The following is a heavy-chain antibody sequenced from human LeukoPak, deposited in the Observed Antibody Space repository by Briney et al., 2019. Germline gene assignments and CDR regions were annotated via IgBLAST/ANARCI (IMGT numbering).Heavy chain of an antibody. CDR1: GFTFTNYA. CDR3: ARGGHCTTTSCSNYDGMDV. D-gene: IGHD2-2*01. V-gene: IGHV3-23*01. Sequence: PGGSLRLSCAASGFTFTNYAMTWVRQAPGKGLEWVSAIRDSGHNTYYAGSVKGRFTISRDNSRNTLHLEMNSLRVEDTAVYFCARGGHCTTTSCSNYDGMDVWGQGTTLTVSS. CDR2: IRDSGHNT. J-gene: IGHJ6*02.